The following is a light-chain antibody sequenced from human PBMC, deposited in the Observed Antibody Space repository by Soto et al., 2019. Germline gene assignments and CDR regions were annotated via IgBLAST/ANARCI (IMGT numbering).Light chain of an antibody. V-gene: IGKV3-11*01. CDR3: QQRADWPPALT. Sequence: EIVLTQSPDTLSLSPGDRATLSCRASQGVSNLLAWYQQRPGHAPRLLIYDASKRATGVPARFSGSGSGTDFTLTISSLEPEDFAVYYCQQRADWPPALTFGGGTKVDI. CDR2: DAS. CDR1: QGVSNL. J-gene: IGKJ4*01.